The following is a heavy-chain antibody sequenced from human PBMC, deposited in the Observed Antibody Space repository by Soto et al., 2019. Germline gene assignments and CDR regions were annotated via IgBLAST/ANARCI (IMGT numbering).Heavy chain of an antibody. CDR2: ISYDGSNK. Sequence: QVQLVESGGGVVQPGRSLRLSCAASGFSFSNYGMHWVRQAPGKGLEWVAVISYDGSNKYYADSVKGRLTISRDNSKNTLYLQMSTRRPDDAAVYYGAKEFSSGYYYVFDYWGQGTLVTVSP. D-gene: IGHD3-22*01. J-gene: IGHJ4*02. V-gene: IGHV3-30*18. CDR3: AKEFSSGYYYVFDY. CDR1: GFSFSNYG.